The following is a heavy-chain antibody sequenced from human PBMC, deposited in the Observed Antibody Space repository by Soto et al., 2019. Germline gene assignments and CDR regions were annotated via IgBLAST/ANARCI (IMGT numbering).Heavy chain of an antibody. V-gene: IGHV3-21*01. CDR2: ISSSSSYI. Sequence: EVQLVESGGGLVKPGGSLRLSCAASGFTFSSYSMNWVRQAPGKGLEWVSSISSSSSYIYYADSVKGRFTISRDNAKNSLYLQMNSLRAEDTAVYYCARAGYGGNRNIDYWGQGTLVTVSS. D-gene: IGHD2-15*01. CDR3: ARAGYGGNRNIDY. CDR1: GFTFSSYS. J-gene: IGHJ4*02.